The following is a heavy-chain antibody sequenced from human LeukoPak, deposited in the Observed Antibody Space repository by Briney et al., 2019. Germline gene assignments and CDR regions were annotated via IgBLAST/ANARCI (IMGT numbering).Heavy chain of an antibody. V-gene: IGHV1-8*01. CDR1: GYTFTSYD. J-gene: IGHJ6*03. CDR2: MNPNSGNT. D-gene: IGHD2-2*01. CDR3: ARGRGSTSWPYYYYMDV. Sequence: ASVKVSCKASGYTFTSYDINWVRQATGQGLEWMGWMNPNSGNTGYAQKFQGRVTMTRNTSISTAYMELSSLRSEDTAVYYCARGRGSTSWPYYYYMDVWGKGATVTISS.